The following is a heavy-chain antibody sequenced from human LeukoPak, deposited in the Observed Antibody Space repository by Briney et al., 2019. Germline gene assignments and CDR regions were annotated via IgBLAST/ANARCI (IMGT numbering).Heavy chain of an antibody. D-gene: IGHD3-22*01. V-gene: IGHV1-69*05. Sequence: ASVKVSCKASGGTFSSYAISWVRQAPGQGLEWMGRIIPIFGTANYAQKFQGRVTITTGESTSTAYMELSSLRSEDTAVYYCRVVVNPFDYWGQGTLVTVSS. CDR3: RVVVNPFDY. J-gene: IGHJ4*02. CDR1: GGTFSSYA. CDR2: IIPIFGTA.